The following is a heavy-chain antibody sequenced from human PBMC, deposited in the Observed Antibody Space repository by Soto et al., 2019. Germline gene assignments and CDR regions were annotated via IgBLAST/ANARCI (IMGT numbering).Heavy chain of an antibody. D-gene: IGHD1-26*01. Sequence: ASVKVSCKASGYTFTSYGISWVRQAPGQGLEWMGWISAYNGNTNYAQKLQGRVTMTTDTSTSTAYMELRSLRSDDTAVYYCATKTPAAPVGPFYYYYGMDVWGQGTTVTVSS. CDR1: GYTFTSYG. CDR2: ISAYNGNT. V-gene: IGHV1-18*01. J-gene: IGHJ6*02. CDR3: ATKTPAAPVGPFYYYYGMDV.